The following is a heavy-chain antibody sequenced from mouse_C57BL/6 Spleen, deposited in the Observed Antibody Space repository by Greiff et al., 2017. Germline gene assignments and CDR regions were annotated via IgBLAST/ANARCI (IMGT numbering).Heavy chain of an antibody. D-gene: IGHD2-5*01. CDR3: ARGHSNYIYAMDY. Sequence: QVQLKQPGAELVKPGASVQLSCQASGYPFTSYWMPWVKQRPGQGLEWIGELDPSDLSPNYTKKFKGKATLTVATSSSTAYMQLSSLTSEDSTVYYCARGHSNYIYAMDYWGQGTSVTVSS. V-gene: IGHV1-50*01. CDR2: LDPSDLSP. CDR1: GYPFTSYW. J-gene: IGHJ4*01.